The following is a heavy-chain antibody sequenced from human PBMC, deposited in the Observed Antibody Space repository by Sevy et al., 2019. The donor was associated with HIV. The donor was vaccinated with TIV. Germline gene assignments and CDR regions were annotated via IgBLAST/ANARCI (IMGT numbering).Heavy chain of an antibody. CDR1: GFIFAKYS. CDR3: AREGCTQPHDY. Sequence: GGSLRLSCAASGFIFAKYSMSWVSQAPGKGLEWVSTFSFGCGRINYADSVKGRFTISRDDSKNTLFLQMNSLRAEDTATYFCAREGCTQPHDYWGQGPLVTVSS. CDR2: FSFGCGRI. J-gene: IGHJ4*02. V-gene: IGHV3-23*01. D-gene: IGHD2-8*01.